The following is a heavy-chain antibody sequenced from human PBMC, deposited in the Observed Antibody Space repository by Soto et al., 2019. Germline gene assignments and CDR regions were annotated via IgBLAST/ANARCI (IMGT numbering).Heavy chain of an antibody. J-gene: IGHJ4*02. Sequence: GGSLRLSCAASGFTVSSKYMSWVRQAPGKGEWGSAIIRSGGSTYYADSVKGRFTVSRDNSKNTLYLQMNSLRAEDTAVYYCAKDAGHYYGNPEGPYFDYWGQGTLVTVSS. V-gene: IGHV3-23*01. CDR3: AKDAGHYYGNPEGPYFDY. CDR2: IIRSGGST. CDR1: GFTVSSKY. D-gene: IGHD3-10*01.